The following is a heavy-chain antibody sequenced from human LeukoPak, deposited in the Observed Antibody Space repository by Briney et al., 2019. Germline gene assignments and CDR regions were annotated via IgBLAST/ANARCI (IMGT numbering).Heavy chain of an antibody. CDR3: ARAVDTTMVRPNDY. CDR2: ISYDGSNK. D-gene: IGHD5-18*01. J-gene: IGHJ4*02. Sequence: GGSLRLSCAASGLTFSSYAMHWVRQAPGKGLEWVAVISYDGSNKYYADSVKGRFTISRDNSKNTLYLQMNSLRAEDTAVYYCARAVDTTMVRPNDYWGQGTLVTVSS. CDR1: GLTFSSYA. V-gene: IGHV3-30*04.